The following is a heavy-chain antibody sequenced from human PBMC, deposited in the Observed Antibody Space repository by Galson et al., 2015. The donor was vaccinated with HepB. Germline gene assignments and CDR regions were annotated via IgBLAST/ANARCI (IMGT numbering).Heavy chain of an antibody. J-gene: IGHJ4*02. V-gene: IGHV3-30-3*01. CDR1: GFTFSSYA. CDR3: AGVYWGDSSGYYQAVFDY. CDR2: ISYDGSNK. D-gene: IGHD3-22*01. Sequence: SLRLSCAASGFTFSSYAMHWVRQAPGKGLEWVAVISYDGSNKYYADSVKGRFTISRDNSKNTLYLQMNSLRAEDTAVYYCAGVYWGDSSGYYQAVFDYWGQGTLVTVSS.